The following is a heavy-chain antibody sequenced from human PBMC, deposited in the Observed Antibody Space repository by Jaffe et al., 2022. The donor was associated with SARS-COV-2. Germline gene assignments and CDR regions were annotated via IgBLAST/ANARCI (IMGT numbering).Heavy chain of an antibody. D-gene: IGHD6-19*01. Sequence: EVQLVESGGGLVQPGRSLRLSCAASGFTFDDYAMHWVRQAPGKGLEWVSGISWNSGSIGYADSVKGRFTISRDNAKNSLYLQMNSLRAEDTALYYCAKVAVAGPGLAHFDYWGQGTLVTVSS. J-gene: IGHJ4*02. CDR2: ISWNSGSI. CDR3: AKVAVAGPGLAHFDY. V-gene: IGHV3-9*01. CDR1: GFTFDDYA.